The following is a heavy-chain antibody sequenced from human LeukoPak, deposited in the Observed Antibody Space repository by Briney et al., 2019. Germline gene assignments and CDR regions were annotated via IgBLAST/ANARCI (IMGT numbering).Heavy chain of an antibody. J-gene: IGHJ6*02. CDR1: GFTFNNYW. CDR3: ARERSGMDV. CDR2: INTGGSRA. Sequence: PGGSLRLSCAASGFTFNNYWLHWVRQAPGKGLVWVSRINTGGSRAGYADSVKGRFTISRDNAKNTLYLQMNSLRAEETAVYYCARERSGMDVWGQGTTVTVSS. V-gene: IGHV3-74*01.